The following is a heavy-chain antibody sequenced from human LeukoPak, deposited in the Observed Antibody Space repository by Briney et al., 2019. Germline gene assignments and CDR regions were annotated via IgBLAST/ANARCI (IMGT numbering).Heavy chain of an antibody. D-gene: IGHD1-26*01. J-gene: IGHJ4*02. Sequence: GGSLRLSCAASGFTFSSYSMNWVRQAPGKGLEWVSSISSSSSYIYYADSVKGRFTISRDNAKNSLYLQMNSLRAEDTAVYYCARDLAPDVGATGGEDYWGQGTLVTVSS. V-gene: IGHV3-21*01. CDR2: ISSSSSYI. CDR1: GFTFSSYS. CDR3: ARDLAPDVGATGGEDY.